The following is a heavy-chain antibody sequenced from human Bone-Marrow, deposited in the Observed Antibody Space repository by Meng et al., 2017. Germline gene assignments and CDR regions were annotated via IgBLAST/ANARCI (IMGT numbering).Heavy chain of an antibody. CDR3: AKDSHSENWYFDL. J-gene: IGHJ2*01. Sequence: EVQIVESGGGLVQTGGSLRLSCAASGFTFSSYAMSWVRQAPGKGLEWVSAISGSGGSTYYADSVKGRFTISRDNSKNTLYLQMNSLRAEDTAVYYCAKDSHSENWYFDLWGRGTLVTVSS. CDR1: GFTFSSYA. D-gene: IGHD3-10*01. CDR2: ISGSGGST. V-gene: IGHV3-23*04.